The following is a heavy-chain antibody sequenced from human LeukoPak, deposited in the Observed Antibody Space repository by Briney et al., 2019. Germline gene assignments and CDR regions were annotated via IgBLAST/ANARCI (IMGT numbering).Heavy chain of an antibody. CDR3: ARGNTMVRGVKIDYYGMDV. D-gene: IGHD3-10*01. CDR1: GGSFSGYY. V-gene: IGHV4-34*01. CDR2: INHSGST. J-gene: IGHJ6*02. Sequence: KPSETLSLTCAVYGGSFSGYYWSWIRQPPGKGLEWIGEINHSGSTNYNPSLKSRATISVDTSKNQFSLKLSSVTAADTAVYYCARGNTMVRGVKIDYYGMDVWGQGTTVTVSS.